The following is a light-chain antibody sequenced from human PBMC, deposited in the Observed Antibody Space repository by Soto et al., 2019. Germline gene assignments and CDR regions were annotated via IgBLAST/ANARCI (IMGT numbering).Light chain of an antibody. CDR1: QTISSW. CDR3: QHYNSYSEA. V-gene: IGKV1-5*03. CDR2: KAS. J-gene: IGKJ1*01. Sequence: DIQMTQSPSTXSGSVGDRVTITCRASQTISSWLAWYQQKPGKAPKLLIYKASTLKSGVPSRFSGSGSGTEFTLPISSLQPDDFATYYCQHYNSYSEAFGQGTKVDIK.